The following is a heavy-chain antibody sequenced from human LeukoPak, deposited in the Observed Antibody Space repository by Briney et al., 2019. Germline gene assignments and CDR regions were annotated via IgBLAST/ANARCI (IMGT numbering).Heavy chain of an antibody. D-gene: IGHD6-13*01. CDR2: IYSGGSI. J-gene: IGHJ5*02. Sequence: GGSLRLSCAASGFTVSSNYMSWVRQAPGKGLEWVSVIYSGGSIYYADSVKGRFTISRDNSKNTLYLQINSLRVEDTAVYYCVRGVFERSWFDPWGQGTLVTVSS. V-gene: IGHV3-53*01. CDR3: VRGVFERSWFDP. CDR1: GFTVSSNY.